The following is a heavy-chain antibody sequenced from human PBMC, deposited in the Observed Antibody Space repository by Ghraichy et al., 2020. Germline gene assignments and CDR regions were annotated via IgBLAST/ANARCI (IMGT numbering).Heavy chain of an antibody. CDR1: GYTFSSYG. J-gene: IGHJ6*02. V-gene: IGHV1-18*01. CDR3: ARDKKLDGMDV. CDR2: ISPYNGNT. Sequence: ASGKVSCKTSGYTFSSYGISWLRQAPGHGIEWMGWISPYNGNTNYAQKVHGRVILTTDTSTSTVYMEMRSLRSDDTAVYYCARDKKLDGMDVWGQGTTVTVSS. D-gene: IGHD4-23*01.